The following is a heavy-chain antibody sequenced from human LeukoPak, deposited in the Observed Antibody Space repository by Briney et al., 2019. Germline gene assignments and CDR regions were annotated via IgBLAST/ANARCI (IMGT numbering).Heavy chain of an antibody. V-gene: IGHV3-7*02. Sequence: GGSLRLSCAASGFTFSDYWMDWARQAPGKGLEWVANIKPDGSEIYYVDAAKGRFTISRDNAKNSLYLQMNSLRAEDTAVYYSTRSLDYWGQGTLVTVSS. CDR3: TRSLDY. CDR2: IKPDGSEI. J-gene: IGHJ4*02. CDR1: GFTFSDYW. D-gene: IGHD6-19*01.